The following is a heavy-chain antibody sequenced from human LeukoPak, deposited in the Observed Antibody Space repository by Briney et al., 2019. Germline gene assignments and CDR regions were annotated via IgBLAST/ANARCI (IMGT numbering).Heavy chain of an antibody. J-gene: IGHJ6*03. CDR1: GFTFSSYA. CDR2: FSGSGGNT. Sequence: GGSLRLSCAASGFTFSSYAMNWVRQAPGGGLEWVSGFSGSGGNTYYADSVKGRFTISRDNSKNTLYLQMNSLRAEDTAVYYCANGNRCTSPNCLGYYYFYMDVWGKGTTVTVSS. V-gene: IGHV3-23*01. CDR3: ANGNRCTSPNCLGYYYFYMDV. D-gene: IGHD2-8*01.